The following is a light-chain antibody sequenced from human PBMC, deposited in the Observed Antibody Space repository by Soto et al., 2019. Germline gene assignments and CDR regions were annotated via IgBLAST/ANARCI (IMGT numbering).Light chain of an antibody. CDR1: SSDVGSYNL. J-gene: IGLJ1*01. CDR2: EGS. Sequence: QSVLTQPASVSGSPGQSITISCTGTSSDVGSYNLVSWYQQHPGKAPKLMIYEGSKRPSGVSNRFSGSKSGNTASLTISGLQAEDEADYYCQSYDSRLRVIFGGGTKVTVL. V-gene: IGLV2-23*01. CDR3: QSYDSRLRVI.